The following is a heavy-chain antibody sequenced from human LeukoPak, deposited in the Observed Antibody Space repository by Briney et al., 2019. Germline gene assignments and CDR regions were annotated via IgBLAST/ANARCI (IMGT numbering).Heavy chain of an antibody. D-gene: IGHD6-13*01. CDR1: GFTFSDYY. Sequence: GGSLRLSCAASGFTFSDYYMSWIRQAPGKGLEWVSYISSSGSTIYYADSVKGRFTISRDNAKNSLHLQMNSLRAEDTAVYYCARDDSSWSEGKFDYWGQGTLVTVSS. J-gene: IGHJ4*02. CDR3: ARDDSSWSEGKFDY. V-gene: IGHV3-11*01. CDR2: ISSSGSTI.